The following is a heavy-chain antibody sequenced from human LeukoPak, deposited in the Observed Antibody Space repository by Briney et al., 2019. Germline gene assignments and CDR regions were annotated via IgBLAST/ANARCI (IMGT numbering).Heavy chain of an antibody. CDR1: GLTFSSYP. J-gene: IGHJ4*02. D-gene: IGHD5-12*01. V-gene: IGHV3-21*01. CDR3: ARSPPRGYSGHEDWPAYNFDY. Sequence: PGGSLRLSCAASGLTFSSYPMNWVRQAPGEGLEWVSSISYTSTHINYADSVKGRFTISRDNAKNSLYLQMSSLRAEDTAVYYCARSPPRGYSGHEDWPAYNFDYWGQGTLVTVSS. CDR2: ISYTSTHI.